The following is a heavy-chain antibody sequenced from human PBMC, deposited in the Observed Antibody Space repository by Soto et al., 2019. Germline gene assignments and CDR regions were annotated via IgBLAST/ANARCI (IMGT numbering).Heavy chain of an antibody. Sequence: QVQLEQSGAEVKKPGASVKVSCKASGYTFTAYFLHWVRQVPGQGFEWMAWINPRSDVTNYAQKFQGRVTVTRVTAISTVYMELNNMTFNDTAVYYCVRGSAGGGAYWGQGTRVVVSS. V-gene: IGHV1-2*02. CDR1: GYTFTAYF. CDR2: INPRSDVT. D-gene: IGHD6-13*01. CDR3: VRGSAGGGAY. J-gene: IGHJ4*02.